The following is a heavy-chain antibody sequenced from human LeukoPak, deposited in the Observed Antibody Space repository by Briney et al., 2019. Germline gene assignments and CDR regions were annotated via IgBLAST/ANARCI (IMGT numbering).Heavy chain of an antibody. CDR3: ARDRVDTAMVKGFDY. Sequence: SVKVSFKASGGTFSSYAISWVRRAPGQGLEWMVGIIPIFGTANYAQKFQGRVTITADESTSTAYMELSSLRSEDTAVYYCARDRVDTAMVKGFDYWGQGTLVTVSS. J-gene: IGHJ4*02. CDR1: GGTFSSYA. D-gene: IGHD5-18*01. V-gene: IGHV1-69*13. CDR2: IIPIFGTA.